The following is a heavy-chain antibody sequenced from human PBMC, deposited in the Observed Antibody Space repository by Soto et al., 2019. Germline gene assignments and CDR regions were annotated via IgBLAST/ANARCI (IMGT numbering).Heavy chain of an antibody. CDR2: IYYSGST. Sequence: PSETLSLTCTVSGGSISSYYWSWIRQPPGKGLEWIGYIYYSGSTNYNPSLKSRVTISVDTSKNQFSLKLSSVTAADTAVYYCARAPWGYSSSWYLDYWGQGTLVTV. D-gene: IGHD6-13*01. CDR1: GGSISSYY. V-gene: IGHV4-59*01. J-gene: IGHJ4*02. CDR3: ARAPWGYSSSWYLDY.